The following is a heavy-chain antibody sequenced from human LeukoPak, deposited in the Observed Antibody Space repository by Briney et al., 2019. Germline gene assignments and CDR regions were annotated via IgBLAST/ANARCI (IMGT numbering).Heavy chain of an antibody. V-gene: IGHV3-23*01. Sequence: GGSLRLSCAASGFPFSTYGISWVRQAPGKGLEWVSAITGSGDFAKYADSVRGRFTISRDNSKNTVYLQMNSLTVEDTDLYYCTKRITATAPFDSWGQGALVIVSS. CDR1: GFPFSTYG. CDR2: ITGSGDFA. CDR3: TKRITATAPFDS. D-gene: IGHD4-17*01. J-gene: IGHJ4*02.